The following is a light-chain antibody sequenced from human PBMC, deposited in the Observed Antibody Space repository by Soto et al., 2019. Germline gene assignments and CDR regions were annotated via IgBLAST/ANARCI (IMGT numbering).Light chain of an antibody. CDR1: SSDVGGYNY. Sequence: QSALTQPACVSGSPGQSITISCTGTSSDVGGYNYVSWYQQHPGKAPKLMIYDVSNRPSGVSNRFSGSKSGNTASLTISGLQAEDEADYYCSSYTSSSLYVFGTGTQLTVL. CDR3: SSYTSSSLYV. V-gene: IGLV2-14*01. J-gene: IGLJ1*01. CDR2: DVS.